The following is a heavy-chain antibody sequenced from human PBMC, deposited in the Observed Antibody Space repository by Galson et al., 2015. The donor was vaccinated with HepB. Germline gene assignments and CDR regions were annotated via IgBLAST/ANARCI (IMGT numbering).Heavy chain of an antibody. CDR1: GYTFTSSG. CDR2: ISAYNGNT. D-gene: IGHD1-26*01. Sequence: SVKVSCKASGYTFTSSGISWVRQAPGQGLEWMGWISAYNGNTNYAQKLQGRVTMTTDTSTSTAYMELRSLRSDDTAVYYCAGVLWEPFGYYYYYMDVWGKGTTVTVSS. CDR3: AGVLWEPFGYYYYYMDV. J-gene: IGHJ6*03. V-gene: IGHV1-18*01.